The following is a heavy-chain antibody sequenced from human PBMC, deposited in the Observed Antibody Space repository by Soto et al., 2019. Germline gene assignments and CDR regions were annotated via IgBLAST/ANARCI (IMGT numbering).Heavy chain of an antibody. CDR2: INHSGST. D-gene: IGHD6-13*01. J-gene: IGHJ4*02. CDR1: GGSFSGYY. V-gene: IGHV4-34*01. Sequence: QVQLQQWGAGLLKPSETLSLTCAVYGGSFSGYYWSWIRQPPGKGLEWIGEINHSGSTNYNPSLKSRVTIXXDXSTXQFSLKLSSVTAADTAVYYCARGVYSGSWFPYFDYWGQGTLVTVSS. CDR3: ARGVYSGSWFPYFDY.